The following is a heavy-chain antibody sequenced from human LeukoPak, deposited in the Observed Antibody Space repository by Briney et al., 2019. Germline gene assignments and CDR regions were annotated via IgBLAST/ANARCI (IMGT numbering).Heavy chain of an antibody. CDR3: AKEGGDYYDSSGSITPFDY. J-gene: IGHJ4*02. CDR1: GFTFSTYA. D-gene: IGHD3-22*01. Sequence: PGGSLRLSCAASGFTFSTYAVNWVRQAPGKGLEWVSAISSSGGTTYYADSVKGRFSISRDNSKDTLYLQMNSLRAEDTAVYYCAKEGGDYYDSSGSITPFDYWGQGTLVTVSS. CDR2: ISSSGGTT. V-gene: IGHV3-23*01.